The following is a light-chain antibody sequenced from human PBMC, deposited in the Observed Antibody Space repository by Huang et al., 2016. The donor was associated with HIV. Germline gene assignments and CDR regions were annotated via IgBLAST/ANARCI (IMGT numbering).Light chain of an antibody. CDR1: QTLSSL. CDR2: DAS. CDR3: RHRYNWRPALT. Sequence: VFTQSPATLSLSPGERATLSCRASQTLSSLLAWYQLKPVHPSRLLIYDASTRGTGSPARVSGSGSETDVTLTISSLEPEDVAVYYCRHRYNWRPALTFGGGTKVEIK. V-gene: IGKV3-11*01. J-gene: IGKJ4*01.